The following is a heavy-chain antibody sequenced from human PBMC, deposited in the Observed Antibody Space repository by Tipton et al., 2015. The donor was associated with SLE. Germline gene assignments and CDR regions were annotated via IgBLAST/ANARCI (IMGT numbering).Heavy chain of an antibody. CDR1: GFTFSSYS. J-gene: IGHJ6*02. D-gene: IGHD6-13*01. V-gene: IGHV3-30*02. Sequence: SLRLSCAASGFTFSSYSMHWVRQAPGKGLEWVAFIRYDGSNKYYADSVKGRFTISRDNSKNTLYLQMNSLRAEDTAVYYCAKDSSSSSWYGKGMDVWGQGTTVTVSS. CDR2: IRYDGSNK. CDR3: AKDSSSSSWYGKGMDV.